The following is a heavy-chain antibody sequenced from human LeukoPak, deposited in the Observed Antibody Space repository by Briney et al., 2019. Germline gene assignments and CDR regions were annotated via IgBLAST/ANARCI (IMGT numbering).Heavy chain of an antibody. CDR3: ARDQEGFDY. Sequence: VASVKVSCKASGYTFTNNYLHWVRQAPGQGLEWMGMIYPRDGSTSYAQNFQGRVTMTRDTSTTTVHMELRGLRSEDTAAYYCARDQEGFDYWGQGTVVTVSS. J-gene: IGHJ4*02. CDR1: GYTFTNNY. V-gene: IGHV1-46*01. CDR2: IYPRDGST.